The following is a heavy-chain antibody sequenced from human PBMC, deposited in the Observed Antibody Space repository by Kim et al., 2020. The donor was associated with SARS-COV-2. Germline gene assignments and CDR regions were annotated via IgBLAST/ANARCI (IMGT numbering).Heavy chain of an antibody. V-gene: IGHV3-23*01. CDR2: ISGSGGST. Sequence: GGSLRLSCAASGFTFSSYAMSWVRQAPGKGLEWVSAISGSGGSTYYADSVKGRFTISRDNSKNTLYLQMNSLRAEDTAVYYCAKDPVDIVATIGDWDYWGQGTLVTVSS. D-gene: IGHD5-12*01. J-gene: IGHJ4*02. CDR1: GFTFSSYA. CDR3: AKDPVDIVATIGDWDY.